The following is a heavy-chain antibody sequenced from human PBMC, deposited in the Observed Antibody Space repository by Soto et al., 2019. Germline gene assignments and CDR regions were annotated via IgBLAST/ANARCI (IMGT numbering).Heavy chain of an antibody. Sequence: ASVKVSCKASGYTFTSYGITWVRQAPGQGLEWMGWISPYKGHTNYAQKFQGRVTMTTDTSPSTAYMELTSLRSDDTAVFYCARYDHGDCLRLTDYWGQGTLVTVSS. J-gene: IGHJ4*02. CDR2: ISPYKGHT. D-gene: IGHD4-17*01. V-gene: IGHV1-18*04. CDR1: GYTFTSYG. CDR3: ARYDHGDCLRLTDY.